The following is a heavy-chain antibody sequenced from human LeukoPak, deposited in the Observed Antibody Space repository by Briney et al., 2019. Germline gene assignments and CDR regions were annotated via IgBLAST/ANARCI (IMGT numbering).Heavy chain of an antibody. J-gene: IGHJ3*02. D-gene: IGHD2-21*02. V-gene: IGHV3-30*18. CDR2: ISYDGSNK. CDR3: AKEGGDTGLDAFDI. Sequence: GGSLRLSCAASGFTLSTYGMHWVRQAPGKGLEWVAVISYDGSNKYYADSVKGRFTISRDNSKDTLYLQMNSLRAEDTAVYYCAKEGGDTGLDAFDIWGQGTMVTVSS. CDR1: GFTLSTYG.